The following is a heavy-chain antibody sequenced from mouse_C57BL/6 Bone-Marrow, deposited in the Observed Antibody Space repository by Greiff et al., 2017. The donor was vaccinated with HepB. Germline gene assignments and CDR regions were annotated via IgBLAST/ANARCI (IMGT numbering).Heavy chain of an antibody. D-gene: IGHD2-3*01. CDR1: GYTFTSYW. CDR2: IHPNSGST. Sequence: QVQLQQPGAELVKPGASVKLSCKASGYTFTSYWMHWVKQRPGQGLEWIGMIHPNSGSTNYNEKFKSKATLTVDKSSSTAYMQLSSLTSEDSAVYDCARGGYYVSYAMDYWGQGTSVTVSS. J-gene: IGHJ4*01. V-gene: IGHV1-64*01. CDR3: ARGGYYVSYAMDY.